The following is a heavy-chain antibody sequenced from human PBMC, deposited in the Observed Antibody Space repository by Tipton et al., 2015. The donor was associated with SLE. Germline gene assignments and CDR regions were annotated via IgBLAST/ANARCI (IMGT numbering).Heavy chain of an antibody. D-gene: IGHD1-26*01. CDR3: ARVVAVGATHYYDMDV. CDR1: GGSITDYS. Sequence: TLSLTCSVSGGSITDYSWSWIRQPPGKGLEWIGSVYDSGTTYYNPSLESRVTMTVDTSKTQFSLKLRSVTAADTAVYYCARVVAVGATHYYDMDVWGQGTTVTVSS. J-gene: IGHJ6*02. V-gene: IGHV4-59*12. CDR2: VYDSGTT.